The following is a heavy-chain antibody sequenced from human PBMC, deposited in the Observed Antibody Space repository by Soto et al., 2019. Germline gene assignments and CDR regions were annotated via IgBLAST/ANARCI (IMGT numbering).Heavy chain of an antibody. J-gene: IGHJ4*02. D-gene: IGHD3-10*01. CDR2: INVAKGNT. V-gene: IGHV1-3*01. CDR3: ARLLSFGELSLDY. Sequence: QVQLVQSGSEVKKPGASVILSCKPSGYTFTSYALHWVRQAPGQRLEWMGWINVAKGNTKYSQKFQGRVTLTRDTTANIAYIELSSLRSEDTGVYYCARLLSFGELSLDYWGQGTLVTVSS. CDR1: GYTFTSYA.